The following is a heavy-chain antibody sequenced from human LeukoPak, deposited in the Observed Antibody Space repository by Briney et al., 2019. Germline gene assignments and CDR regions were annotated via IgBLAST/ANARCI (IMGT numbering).Heavy chain of an antibody. Sequence: SQTLSLTCTVSGGSISSGSYYWSWIRQPAGKGLEWIGRIYTSGSTNYNPSLKSRVTISVDTSKNQFFLKLSSVTAADTAVYYCARQESGYQNYFDYWGQGTLVTVSS. D-gene: IGHD3-3*01. V-gene: IGHV4-61*02. J-gene: IGHJ4*02. CDR1: GGSISSGSYY. CDR3: ARQESGYQNYFDY. CDR2: IYTSGST.